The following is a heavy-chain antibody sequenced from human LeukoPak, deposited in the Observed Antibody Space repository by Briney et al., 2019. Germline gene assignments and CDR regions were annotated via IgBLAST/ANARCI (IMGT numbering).Heavy chain of an antibody. J-gene: IGHJ5*02. CDR3: ARTDILTGSIDP. D-gene: IGHD3-9*01. CDR2: IYYSGST. Sequence: SETLSLTCTVSGGSISSGDYYWSWIRQPPGKGLEWIGYIYYSGSTYYNPSLKSRVIISVDTSKNQFSLKLSSVTAADTAVYYCARTDILTGSIDPWGQGTLVTVSS. V-gene: IGHV4-30-4*01. CDR1: GGSISSGDYY.